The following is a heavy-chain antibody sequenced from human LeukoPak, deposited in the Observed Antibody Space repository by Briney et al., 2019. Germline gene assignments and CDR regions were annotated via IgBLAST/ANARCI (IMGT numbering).Heavy chain of an antibody. V-gene: IGHV7-4-1*02. J-gene: IGHJ6*03. D-gene: IGHD3-9*01. CDR3: ARVQSELDWDYYYYYMDV. CDR2: INTNTGNP. CDR1: GYTFTSYA. Sequence: ASVTVSSTASGYTFTSYAMNWVRQAPGQGLEWMGWINTNTGNPTYAQGFTGRFVFSLDTSVSTAYLQISSLKAEDTAVYYCARVQSELDWDYYYYYMDVWGKGTTVTISS.